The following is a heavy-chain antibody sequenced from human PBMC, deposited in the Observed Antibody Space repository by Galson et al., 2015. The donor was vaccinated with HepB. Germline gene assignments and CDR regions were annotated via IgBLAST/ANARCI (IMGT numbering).Heavy chain of an antibody. V-gene: IGHV3-23*01. Sequence: SLRLSCAAPGFTVSSYAMNWVRQAPGKGLGWVSRISDSGATTHYADSVKGRFTIPRDNTKNTLYLQMNSLRAADSALYYCAKSPSRSWSEFDIWGQGTMVIVAS. CDR1: GFTVSSYA. CDR3: AKSPSRSWSEFDI. J-gene: IGHJ3*02. CDR2: ISDSGATT. D-gene: IGHD6-13*01.